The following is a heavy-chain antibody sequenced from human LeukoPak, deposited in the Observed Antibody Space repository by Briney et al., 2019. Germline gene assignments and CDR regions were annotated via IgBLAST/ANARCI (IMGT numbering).Heavy chain of an antibody. CDR1: GFSFSDYY. Sequence: PGGSLRLSCAASGFSFSDYYMSWIRQAPGKGLEWVAVISYDGSNNYYADSVKGRFTISRDNSKNTLYLQMNSLRPDDTAVYYCARDLTYNSGWFDYWGQGTLVTVSS. CDR3: ARDLTYNSGWFDY. D-gene: IGHD6-19*01. J-gene: IGHJ4*02. CDR2: ISYDGSNN. V-gene: IGHV3-30-3*01.